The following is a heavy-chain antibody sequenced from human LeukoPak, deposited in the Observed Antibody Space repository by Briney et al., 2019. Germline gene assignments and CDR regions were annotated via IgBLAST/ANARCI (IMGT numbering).Heavy chain of an antibody. V-gene: IGHV3-48*04. CDR3: AIGYSSWYYFDY. CDR1: GFTFSSYS. D-gene: IGHD6-13*01. CDR2: VSGSSSII. J-gene: IGHJ4*02. Sequence: GGSLRLSCAASGFTFSSYSMNWVRQAPGKGLEWVSHVSGSSSIIYYADSVQGRFTISRDNAKNSLYLQMNSLRAEDTAVYYCAIGYSSWYYFDYWGQGTLVTVSS.